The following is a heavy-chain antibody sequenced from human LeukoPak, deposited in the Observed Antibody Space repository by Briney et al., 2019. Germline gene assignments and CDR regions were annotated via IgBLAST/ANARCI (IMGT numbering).Heavy chain of an antibody. CDR2: ISGSGGST. J-gene: IGHJ3*02. V-gene: IGHV3-23*01. D-gene: IGHD3-10*01. Sequence: GGSLRLSCAASGFTFSSYAMSWVRQAPGKGLEWVSAISGSGGSTYYADSVKGRFTISRDNSKNTLYLQMNSLRAEDTAVYYCAKDRAYYYGSGSLPHDAFDIWGQGTMVTVSS. CDR1: GFTFSSYA. CDR3: AKDRAYYYGSGSLPHDAFDI.